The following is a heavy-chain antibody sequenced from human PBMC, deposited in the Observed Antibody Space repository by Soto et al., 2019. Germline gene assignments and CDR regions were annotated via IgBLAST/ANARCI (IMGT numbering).Heavy chain of an antibody. Sequence: SVKVSCKASGGTFSSYAISWVRQAPGQGLEWMGGIIPIFGTANYAQKFQGRVTITADKSTSTAYMELSSLRSEDTAVYYCAAENWNDRLTMDVWGQGTTVTVSS. CDR1: GGTFSSYA. J-gene: IGHJ6*02. CDR3: AAENWNDRLTMDV. CDR2: IIPIFGTA. V-gene: IGHV1-69*06. D-gene: IGHD1-1*01.